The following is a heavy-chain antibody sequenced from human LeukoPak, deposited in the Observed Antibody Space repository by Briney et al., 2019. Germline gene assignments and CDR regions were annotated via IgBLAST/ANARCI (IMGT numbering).Heavy chain of an antibody. D-gene: IGHD3-16*01. CDR1: GFTVSSNY. CDR2: ISSSSSYI. V-gene: IGHV3-21*01. CDR3: ARDLGDYSPDAFDI. J-gene: IGHJ3*02. Sequence: GGSLRLSCAASGFTVSSNYMSWVRQAPGKGLEWVSSISSSSSYIYYADSVKGRFTISRDNAKNSLYLQMNSLRAKDTAVYYCARDLGDYSPDAFDIWGQGTMVTVSS.